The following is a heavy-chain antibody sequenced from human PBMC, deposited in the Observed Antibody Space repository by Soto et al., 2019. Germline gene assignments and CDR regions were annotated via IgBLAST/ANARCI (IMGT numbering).Heavy chain of an antibody. V-gene: IGHV1-18*04. D-gene: IGHD3-16*01. Sequence: AASVKVSCKTSGYTFTNHGINWVRQAPGQGLEWMGWINPYNANTNYAQKLQGRVTMTTDTSTSTAYMDLRSLTSDGTAVYYCARDRVAGIWGDAFDIWGQGTMVTVS. J-gene: IGHJ3*02. CDR3: ARDRVAGIWGDAFDI. CDR2: INPYNANT. CDR1: GYTFTNHG.